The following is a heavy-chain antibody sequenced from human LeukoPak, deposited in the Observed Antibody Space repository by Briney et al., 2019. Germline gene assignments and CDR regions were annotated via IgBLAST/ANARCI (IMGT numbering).Heavy chain of an antibody. CDR1: GITLSDYG. Sequence: GGSLRLSCAVSGITLSDYGMSWVRQAPGKGLEWVSVIYSGGSTYYADSVKGRFTISRHNSKNTLYLQMNSLRAEDTAVYYCARGLGMDVWGQGTTVTVSS. CDR3: ARGLGMDV. J-gene: IGHJ6*02. V-gene: IGHV3-53*04. CDR2: IYSGGST.